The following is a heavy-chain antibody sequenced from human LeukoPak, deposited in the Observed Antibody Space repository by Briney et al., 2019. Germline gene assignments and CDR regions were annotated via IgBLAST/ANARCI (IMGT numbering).Heavy chain of an antibody. J-gene: IGHJ4*02. CDR1: GLRFRSYA. V-gene: IGHV3-23*01. D-gene: IGHD2-15*01. CDR2: ISDDSSFT. Sequence: GGSLRLSCVASGLRFRSYAMNWVRQAPGKGLECISAISDDSSFTYYADSVKGRSATSRDDSKNTLYLQMNNLKVEDTAVYYCAKGRCSGVGCDSFHSWGQGALVTVSS. CDR3: AKGRCSGVGCDSFHS.